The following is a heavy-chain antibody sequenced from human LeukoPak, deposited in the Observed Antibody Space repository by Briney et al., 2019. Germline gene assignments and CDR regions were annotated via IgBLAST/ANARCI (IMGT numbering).Heavy chain of an antibody. V-gene: IGHV1-18*01. J-gene: IGHJ4*02. CDR2: ISAYNGNT. D-gene: IGHD3-22*01. CDR1: GYTFTSYG. CDR3: ATDRGDYYDSRGPYCDY. Sequence: ASVKVSCKASGYTFTSYGISWVRQAPGQGLEWMGWISAYNGNTNYAQKLQGRVTVTTDTSTSTAYMELRSLRSDDTAVYYCATDRGDYYDSRGPYCDYWGQGTLVPVSS.